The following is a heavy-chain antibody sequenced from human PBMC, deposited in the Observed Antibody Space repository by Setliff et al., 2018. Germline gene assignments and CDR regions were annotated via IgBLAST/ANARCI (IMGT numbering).Heavy chain of an antibody. CDR3: VRPGGTTVVARHFDY. CDR2: ISYSGTP. V-gene: IGHV4-39*01. D-gene: IGHD2-15*01. Sequence: SETLSLTCTVSDDSFTSSRYYWGWIRQAPGSGLEWIGSISYSGTPYYDASVESRVTISIDTSRNQFSLELRSVTVADTATYYCVRPGGTTVVARHFDYWGSGILVTSPQ. CDR1: DDSFTSSRYY. J-gene: IGHJ4*01.